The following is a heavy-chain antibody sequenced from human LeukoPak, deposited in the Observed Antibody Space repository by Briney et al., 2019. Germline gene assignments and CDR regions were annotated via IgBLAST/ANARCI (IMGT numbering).Heavy chain of an antibody. V-gene: IGHV3-43*01. J-gene: IGHJ4*02. CDR3: AKDRDGYNDY. CDR1: GFTFDDYT. CDR2: ISWDGGST. Sequence: GGSLRLSCAASGFTFDDYTMHWVRRAPGKGLEWVSLISWDGGSTYYADSVKGRFTISRDNSKDSLYLQMNSLRTEDTALYYCAKDRDGYNDYWGQGTLVTVSS. D-gene: IGHD5-24*01.